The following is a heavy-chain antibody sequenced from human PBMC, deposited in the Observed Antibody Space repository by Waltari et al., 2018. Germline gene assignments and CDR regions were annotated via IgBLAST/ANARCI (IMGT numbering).Heavy chain of an antibody. CDR3: ATYIGASLGTAAFDV. CDR1: GVSITSSRHY. V-gene: IGHV4-39*01. D-gene: IGHD5-12*01. Sequence: QLQLQESGPGLVKPSETLSFTCSVPGVSITSSRHYWAWIRQPPGQGLEWIATMSYSGATYSSPSLKSRVTISRDTSKNQLSLKLGSVTAADTAIYYCATYIGASLGTAAFDVWGQGTMVTVSS. CDR2: MSYSGAT. J-gene: IGHJ3*01.